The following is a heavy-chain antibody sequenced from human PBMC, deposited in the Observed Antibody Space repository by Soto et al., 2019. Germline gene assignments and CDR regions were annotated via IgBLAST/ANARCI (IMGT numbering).Heavy chain of an antibody. J-gene: IGHJ6*02. CDR2: IKQDGSEK. CDR1: GFTFSSYW. V-gene: IGHV3-7*03. D-gene: IGHD3-10*01. Sequence: EVQLVESGGGLVQPGGSLRLSCAASGFTFSSYWMSWVRQAPGKGLEWVANIKQDGSEKYYVDSVKGRFTISRDNAKNSLYLQMNSLRAEDTAVYYCATATYYYGSGSYYDVVRYYYYGMDVWGQGTTVTVSS. CDR3: ATATYYYGSGSYYDVVRYYYYGMDV.